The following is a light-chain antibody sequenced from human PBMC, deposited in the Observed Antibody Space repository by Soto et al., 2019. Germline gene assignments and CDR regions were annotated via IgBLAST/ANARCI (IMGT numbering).Light chain of an antibody. CDR3: QQYGSSPLT. CDR2: SAS. Sequence: EIVLTQSPGTLSLSPGERGTLSCRASQNLGTLYLAWFQQKSGQAPRLLIYSASRRATGIPDRFTGSGSGTDFTLTISRLVPEDFAVYYCQQYGSSPLTFGGGTKVDIK. J-gene: IGKJ4*01. V-gene: IGKV3-20*01. CDR1: QNLGTLY.